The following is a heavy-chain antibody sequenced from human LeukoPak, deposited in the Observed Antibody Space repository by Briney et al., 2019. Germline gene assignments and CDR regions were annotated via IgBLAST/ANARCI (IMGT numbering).Heavy chain of an antibody. CDR2: ISYNGNNK. CDR1: GFTFSSYD. D-gene: IGHD2-21*02. V-gene: IGHV3-30-3*01. Sequence: PGRSLRLSCAASGFTFSSYDMHWVRQAPGKGLEWVAVISYNGNNKYCADSVKGRFTISRDSSKKPLYLQMNSLRAEDTAVYYCAKDRNEIVVVTAIEGYFDYWGQGTLVTVSS. J-gene: IGHJ4*02. CDR3: AKDRNEIVVVTAIEGYFDY.